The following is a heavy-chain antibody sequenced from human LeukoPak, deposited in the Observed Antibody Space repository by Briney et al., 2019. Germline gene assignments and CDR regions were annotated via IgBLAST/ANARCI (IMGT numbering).Heavy chain of an antibody. CDR3: ARDYDFWSGYYPPSAFDI. D-gene: IGHD3-3*01. CDR2: ISSSGSTI. V-gene: IGHV3-11*01. CDR1: GFTVSRNY. J-gene: IGHJ3*02. Sequence: PGGSLRLSCALSGFTVSRNYMSWIRQAPGKGLEWVSYISSSGSTIYYADSVKGRFTISRDNAKNSLYLQMNSLRAEDTAVYYCARDYDFWSGYYPPSAFDIWGQGTMVTVSS.